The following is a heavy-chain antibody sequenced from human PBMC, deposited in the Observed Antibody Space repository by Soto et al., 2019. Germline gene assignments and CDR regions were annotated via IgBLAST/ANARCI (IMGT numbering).Heavy chain of an antibody. V-gene: IGHV4-39*01. D-gene: IGHD3-9*01. J-gene: IGHJ6*02. CDR3: ARRWLGLGLSDV. Sequence: SETLSLTCTVSGGSISGSSYYWGWIRQPPGKGLEWIGSIYYSGSTYCNPSLKSRVTISVDTSKNQFSLKLSSVTAADTAVYYCARRWLGLGLSDVWGQGTTVTVSS. CDR2: IYYSGST. CDR1: GGSISGSSYY.